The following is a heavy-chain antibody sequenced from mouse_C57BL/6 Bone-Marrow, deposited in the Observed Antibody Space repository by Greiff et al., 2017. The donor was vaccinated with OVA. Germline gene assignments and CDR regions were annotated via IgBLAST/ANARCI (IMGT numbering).Heavy chain of an antibody. CDR3: ARLGYYGSSYVFFAY. D-gene: IGHD1-1*01. CDR2: IHPNSGST. CDR1: GYTFTSYW. Sequence: VQLQQSGAELVKPGASVKLSCKASGYTFTSYWMHWVKQRPGQGLEWIGMIHPNSGSTNYNEKFKSKATLTVDKSSSTAYMQLSSLTSEDSAVYYCARLGYYGSSYVFFAYWGQGTLVTVSA. V-gene: IGHV1-64*01. J-gene: IGHJ3*01.